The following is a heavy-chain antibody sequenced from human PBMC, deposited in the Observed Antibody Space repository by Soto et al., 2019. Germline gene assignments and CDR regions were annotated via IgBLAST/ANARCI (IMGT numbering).Heavy chain of an antibody. J-gene: IGHJ6*02. CDR1: GFTFSSYA. CDR3: ARVKVTTLGYYYYGMDV. CDR2: ISYDGSNK. Sequence: GGSLRLSCAASGFTFSSYAMHWVRQAPGKGLEWVAVISYDGSNKYYADSVKGRFTISRDNSKNTLYLQMNSLRAEDTAVYYCARVKVTTLGYYYYGMDVWGQGTTVTVSS. V-gene: IGHV3-30-3*01. D-gene: IGHD4-4*01.